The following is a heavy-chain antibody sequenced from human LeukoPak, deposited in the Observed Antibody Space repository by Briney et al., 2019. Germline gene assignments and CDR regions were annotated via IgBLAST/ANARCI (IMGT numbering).Heavy chain of an antibody. CDR1: GGSISSGSHY. D-gene: IGHD3-16*01. CDR2: IYYTGIT. J-gene: IGHJ4*02. V-gene: IGHV4-31*03. CDR3: AASSGVTLGRF. Sequence: SETLSLTCTVSGGSISSGSHYYQWIRQHPRKGLEWIGYIYYTGITSYNPSLKSRVTMSVDTSMNQVSLKVTSLTAADTAVYYCAASSGVTLGRFWGQGALVTVSS.